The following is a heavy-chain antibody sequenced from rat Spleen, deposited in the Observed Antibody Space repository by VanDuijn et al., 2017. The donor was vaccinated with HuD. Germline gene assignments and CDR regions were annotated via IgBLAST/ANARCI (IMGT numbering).Heavy chain of an antibody. CDR3: VKEANYGGLMDA. Sequence: EVQLVESGGGLVQPGRSLKLSCAASGFTFSNYYMAWVRQTPTKGLEWVSSINTDGGTTYYSDSVRGRFTIPRENAENTVYLQMNSLRSEDTATYYCVKEANYGGLMDAWGQGASVTVSS. CDR2: INTDGGTT. V-gene: IGHV5-25*01. D-gene: IGHD1-11*01. J-gene: IGHJ4*01. CDR1: GFTFSNYY.